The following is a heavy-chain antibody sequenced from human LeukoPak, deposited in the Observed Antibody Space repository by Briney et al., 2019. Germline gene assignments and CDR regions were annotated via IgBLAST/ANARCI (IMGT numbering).Heavy chain of an antibody. V-gene: IGHV3-66*01. D-gene: IGHD3-22*01. CDR1: GFTVSNNY. Sequence: GGSLRLSCAASGFTVSNNYMTWVRQAPGKGLEWVSLIYSGGSTYYADSVKGRFTISRDNAKNSLYLQMNSLRAEDTAVYYCARGARTYYYDSSGYYSDDAFDIWGQGTMVTVSS. J-gene: IGHJ3*02. CDR3: ARGARTYYYDSSGYYSDDAFDI. CDR2: IYSGGST.